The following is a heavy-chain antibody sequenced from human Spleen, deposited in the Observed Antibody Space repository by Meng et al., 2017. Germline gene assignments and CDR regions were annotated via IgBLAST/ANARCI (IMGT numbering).Heavy chain of an antibody. CDR3: ARGSTDILTGYLTK. CDR2: ISGSGGSS. J-gene: IGHJ4*02. D-gene: IGHD3-9*01. CDR1: GFGFSAYY. V-gene: IGHV3-23*01. Sequence: GESLKISCTASGFGFSAYYMTWIRQAPGKGLEWVSGISGSGGSSYYVDSVRGRFTISRDNSKNILYLQMNSPRAEDTAVYFCARGSTDILTGYLTKWGQGTLVTVSS.